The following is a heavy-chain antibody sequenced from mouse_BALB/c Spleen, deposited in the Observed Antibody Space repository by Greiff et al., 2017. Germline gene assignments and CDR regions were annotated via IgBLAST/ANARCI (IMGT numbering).Heavy chain of an antibody. CDR1: GFTFSSYA. J-gene: IGHJ4*01. CDR3: ARALLRVYAMDY. V-gene: IGHV5-6-5*01. CDR2: ISSGGST. Sequence: EVMLVESGGGLVKPGGSLKLSCAASGFTFSSYAMSWVRQTPEKRLEWVASISSGGSTYYPDSVKGRFTISRDNARNILYLQMSSLRSEDTAMYYCARALLRVYAMDYWGQGTSVTVSS. D-gene: IGHD1-2*01.